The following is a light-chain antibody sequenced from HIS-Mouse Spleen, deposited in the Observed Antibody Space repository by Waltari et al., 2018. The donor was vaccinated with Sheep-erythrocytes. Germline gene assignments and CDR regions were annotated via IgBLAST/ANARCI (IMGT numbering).Light chain of an antibody. CDR3: QAWDSSTAVV. CDR2: QDS. J-gene: IGLJ2*01. CDR1: NLGDKY. Sequence: SYELTQPPSVSVSPGQTASITCSGDNLGDKYACWSQKKPGQSPVLVIYQDSKRPSGIPERFSGSNSGNTATLNISGTQAMDEADYYCQAWDSSTAVVFGGGTKLTVL. V-gene: IGLV3-1*01.